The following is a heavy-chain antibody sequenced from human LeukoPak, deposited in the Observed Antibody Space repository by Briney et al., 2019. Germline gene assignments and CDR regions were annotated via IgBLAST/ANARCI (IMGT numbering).Heavy chain of an antibody. V-gene: IGHV3-74*01. CDR1: GFTFSSYG. J-gene: IGHJ3*02. CDR3: ARDGGSGSLGAFDI. Sequence: GSLRLSCAASGFTFSSYGMHWVRQAPGKGLVRVSRIDSDGKSTTYADSVKGRFTFSRDNAKNTLYLQMNNLRAEDTAIYYCARDGGSGSLGAFDIWGQGTTVTVSS. CDR2: IDSDGKST. D-gene: IGHD6-19*01.